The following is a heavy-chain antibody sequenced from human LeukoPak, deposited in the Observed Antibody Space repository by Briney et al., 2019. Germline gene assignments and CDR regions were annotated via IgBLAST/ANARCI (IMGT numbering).Heavy chain of an antibody. CDR1: GFTFTSSA. Sequence: SVKVSCKASGFTFTSSAVQWVRQARGQRPEWIGWIVVGSGNTNYAQKFQERVTITRDMSTSTAYMELSSLRSEDTAVYYCAAEASSSSYYYYYGMDVWGQGTTVTVSS. J-gene: IGHJ6*02. CDR2: IVVGSGNT. V-gene: IGHV1-58*01. D-gene: IGHD6-6*01. CDR3: AAEASSSSYYYYYGMDV.